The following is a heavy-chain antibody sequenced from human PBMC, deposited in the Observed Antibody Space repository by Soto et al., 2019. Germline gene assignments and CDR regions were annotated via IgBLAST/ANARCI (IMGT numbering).Heavy chain of an antibody. Sequence: SETLSLTCTVSGGSISSYYWSWIRQPPGKGLEWIGYIYYSGSTNYNPSLKSRVTISVDTSKNQFSLKLSSVTAADTAVYYCASQMRGHNYYYYYMDVWGKGTTVTVSS. CDR2: IYYSGST. V-gene: IGHV4-59*01. J-gene: IGHJ6*03. CDR1: GGSISSYY. D-gene: IGHD3-10*01. CDR3: ASQMRGHNYYYYYMDV.